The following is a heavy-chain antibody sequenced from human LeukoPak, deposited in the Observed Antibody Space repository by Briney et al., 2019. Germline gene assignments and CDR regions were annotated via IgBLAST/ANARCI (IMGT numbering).Heavy chain of an antibody. CDR3: ARGSRDYYDSSGSALGWFDP. CDR2: MNPNSGNT. D-gene: IGHD3-22*01. Sequence: ASVKVSCKASGYTFTSYDINWVRQATGQGLEWMGWMNPNSGNTGYAQKFQGRVTMTRNTSISTAYMELSSLRSEDTAVYYCARGSRDYYDSSGSALGWFDPWGQGTLVTVSS. V-gene: IGHV1-8*01. CDR1: GYTFTSYD. J-gene: IGHJ5*02.